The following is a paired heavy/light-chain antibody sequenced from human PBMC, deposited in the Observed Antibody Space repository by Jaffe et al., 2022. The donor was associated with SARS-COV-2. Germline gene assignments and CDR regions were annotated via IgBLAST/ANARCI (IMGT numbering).Light chain of an antibody. CDR1: QSLLHSNGNNY. Sequence: DIVMTQSPLSLPVTPGEPASISCRSSQSLLHSNGNNYLDWYLQKPGQSPQLLIYLGFNRASGVPDRFSGSGSGTHFTLKISRVEAEDVGVYYCMQALQAWTFGQGTKVEIK. J-gene: IGKJ1*01. CDR3: MQALQAWT. CDR2: LGF. V-gene: IGKV2-28*01.
Heavy chain of an antibody. CDR2: IYRTGTT. CDR1: GSSISRGHY. CDR3: ASGTYNMDV. D-gene: IGHD1-26*01. V-gene: IGHV4-38-2*02. J-gene: IGHJ6*03. Sequence: QEQLQESGPGLVKPSETLSLTCTVSGSSISRGHYWSWIRQPPGKGLEWIGSIYRTGTTYYNPSLKSRVTISVDTSRNQFSLKLTSVTAADTAVYFCASGTYNMDVWGIGTTVTVSS.